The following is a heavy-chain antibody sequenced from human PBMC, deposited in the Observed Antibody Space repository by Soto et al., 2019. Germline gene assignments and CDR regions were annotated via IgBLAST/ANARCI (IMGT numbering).Heavy chain of an antibody. J-gene: IGHJ4*02. Sequence: QVQLQESGPGLVKPSETLSLTCTVSGGSISSYYWSWIRQPPGKGLEWIGYIYYSGSTNYNPSLKSRVTIXLXXSTNQFSLTLSSVTAADTAVYYCARGPFVSEGFDYWGQGTLVTVSS. CDR2: IYYSGST. CDR3: ARGPFVSEGFDY. CDR1: GGSISSYY. D-gene: IGHD6-6*01. V-gene: IGHV4-59*01.